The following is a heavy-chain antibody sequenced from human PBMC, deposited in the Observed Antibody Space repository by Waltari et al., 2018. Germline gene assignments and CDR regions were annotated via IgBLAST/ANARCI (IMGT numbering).Heavy chain of an antibody. CDR1: GGSISSYY. J-gene: IGHJ4*02. D-gene: IGHD6-13*01. CDR3: ARGGAAAGTGEYFDY. V-gene: IGHV4-4*07. CDR2: IYTSGST. Sequence: QVQLQESGPGLVKPSETLSLTCTVSGGSISSYYWSWIRQPAGKGLEWIGRIYTSGSTNYNPSPQSRVTMSVDTSKNQFSLKLSSVTAADTAVYYCARGGAAAGTGEYFDYWGQGTLVTVSS.